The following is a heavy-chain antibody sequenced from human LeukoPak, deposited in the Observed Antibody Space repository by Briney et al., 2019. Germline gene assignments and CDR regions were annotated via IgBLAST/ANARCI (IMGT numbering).Heavy chain of an antibody. CDR1: GGSFSGYY. Sequence: SETLSLTCAVYGGSFSGYYWSWIRQPPGKGLEWIGEINHSGSTNYNPSLKSRVTISVDTSKNQFSLKLSSVPAADTAVYYCARGPQWTSCYSHAFDIWGQGTMVTVSS. J-gene: IGHJ3*02. CDR2: INHSGST. CDR3: ARGPQWTSCYSHAFDI. V-gene: IGHV4-34*01. D-gene: IGHD2-15*01.